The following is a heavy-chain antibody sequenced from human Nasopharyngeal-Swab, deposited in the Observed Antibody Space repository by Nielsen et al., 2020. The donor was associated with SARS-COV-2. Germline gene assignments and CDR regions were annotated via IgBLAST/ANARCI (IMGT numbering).Heavy chain of an antibody. CDR3: ARDRRGGYCSSTSCYGNDY. CDR2: ISAYNGNT. D-gene: IGHD2-2*01. V-gene: IGHV1-18*01. Sequence: WVRQAPGQGLEWMGWISAYNGNTNYAQKLQGRVTMTTDTSTSTAYMELRSLRPDDTAVYYCARDRRGGYCSSTSCYGNDYWGQGTLVTVSS. J-gene: IGHJ4*02.